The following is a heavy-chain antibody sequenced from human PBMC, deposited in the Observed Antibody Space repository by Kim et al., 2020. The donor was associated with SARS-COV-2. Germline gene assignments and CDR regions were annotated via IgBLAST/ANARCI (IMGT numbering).Heavy chain of an antibody. J-gene: IGHJ6*02. Sequence: LRGRVTISVDKSKNQFSLKLSSVTAADTAVYYCARDRENSSRGYYYGMDVWGQGTTVTVSS. CDR3: ARDRENSSRGYYYGMDV. D-gene: IGHD6-13*01. V-gene: IGHV4-4*02.